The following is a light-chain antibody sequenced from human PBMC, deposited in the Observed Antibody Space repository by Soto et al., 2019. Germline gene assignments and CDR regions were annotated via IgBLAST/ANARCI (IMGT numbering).Light chain of an antibody. V-gene: IGLV2-14*01. CDR1: SSDVGGYNY. CDR2: EVN. Sequence: QSVLTQPASVSGSPGQSITISCTGTSSDVGGYNYVSWYQQHPGKAPKLMIYEVNNRPSGVSNRFSGSESGNTASLTISGLQAEDEADYYCSSYTSSSTLVVFGGGTKLTVL. J-gene: IGLJ2*01. CDR3: SSYTSSSTLVV.